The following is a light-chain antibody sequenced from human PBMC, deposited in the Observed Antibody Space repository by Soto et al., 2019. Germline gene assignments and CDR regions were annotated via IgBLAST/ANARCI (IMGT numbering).Light chain of an antibody. CDR1: QSLSSNY. CDR3: QQYGGSMT. Sequence: EIVLTQSPGTLSLSPGDTATLSCRASQSLSSNYLAWYQQRPGQAHKLLIYDISSRATGIPDRFSGSGSGTDFTLTITRLDPEDFAVYYCQQYGGSMTFGQGTRLEIE. J-gene: IGKJ5*01. V-gene: IGKV3-20*01. CDR2: DIS.